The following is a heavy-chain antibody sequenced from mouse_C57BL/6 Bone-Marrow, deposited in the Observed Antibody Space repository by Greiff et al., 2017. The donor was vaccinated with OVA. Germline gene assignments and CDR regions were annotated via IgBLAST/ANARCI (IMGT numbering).Heavy chain of an antibody. D-gene: IGHD2-3*01. CDR1: GYAFSSSW. J-gene: IGHJ2*01. CDR3: ASALYYYGDY. Sequence: VKLQESGPELVKPGASVKISCKASGYAFSSSWMNWVKQRPGKGLEWIGRIYPGDGDTNYNGKFKGKATLTVDKSSSTAYMQLSSLTSEDSAVYYCASALYYYGDYWGQGTTLTVSS. CDR2: IYPGDGDT. V-gene: IGHV1-82*01.